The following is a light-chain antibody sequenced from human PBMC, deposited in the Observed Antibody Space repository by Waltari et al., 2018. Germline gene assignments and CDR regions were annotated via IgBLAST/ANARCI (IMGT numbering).Light chain of an antibody. CDR2: DVS. V-gene: IGLV2-14*03. Sequence: QSALTQPASVSGSPGQSITISCTGSSNDIGFFHYVSWYQQHPGQAPKLLIYDVSNRPSGVSNRFSGSKSGSTASLAISGLQTEDEADYYCCSYTGTDTEVFGTGTKLTVL. CDR3: CSYTGTDTEV. CDR1: SNDIGFFHY. J-gene: IGLJ1*01.